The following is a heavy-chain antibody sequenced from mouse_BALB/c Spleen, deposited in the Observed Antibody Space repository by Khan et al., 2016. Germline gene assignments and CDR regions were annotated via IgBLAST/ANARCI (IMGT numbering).Heavy chain of an antibody. Sequence: QIQLVQSGPELKKPGETVKISCKASGYAFTNYGMNWVKQAPGKGLKWMGWINTYTGEPTYADDFKGRFAFSLETSASTAYLQINNLKNEDTATYFCGGEEYGSSCVGTMDCWGQGTSVIVSS. CDR2: INTYTGEP. CDR3: GGEEYGSSCVGTMDC. J-gene: IGHJ4*01. CDR1: GYAFTNYG. V-gene: IGHV9-3-1*01. D-gene: IGHD1-1*01.